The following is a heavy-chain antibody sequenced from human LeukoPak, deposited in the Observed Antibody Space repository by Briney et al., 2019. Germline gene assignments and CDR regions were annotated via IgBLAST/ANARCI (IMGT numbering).Heavy chain of an antibody. CDR1: GYTFTSYS. V-gene: IGHV1-2*02. Sequence: ASVKVSCKASGYTFTSYSISWVRQAPGQGLEWMGWINPNSGGTNYAQKFQGRVTMTRDTSISTAYMELSRLRSDDTAVYYCARDQGGIAAAGVGYYFDYWGQGTLVTVSS. CDR2: INPNSGGT. D-gene: IGHD6-13*01. J-gene: IGHJ4*02. CDR3: ARDQGGIAAAGVGYYFDY.